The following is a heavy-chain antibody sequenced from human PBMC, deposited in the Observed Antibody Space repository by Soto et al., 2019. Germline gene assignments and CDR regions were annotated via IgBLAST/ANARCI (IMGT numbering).Heavy chain of an antibody. D-gene: IGHD3-10*01. Sequence: EVQLLESGGGLVQPGGSLRLSCAASGFTFSSYAMSWVRQAPGKGLEWVSAISGSGGSTYYADSVKGRFTISRDNSKNTLYMQMNSLTAEDTAVYYCAKERNYYGSGSYYNPGTGYFDYWGQGTLVTVSS. J-gene: IGHJ4*02. CDR2: ISGSGGST. V-gene: IGHV3-23*01. CDR1: GFTFSSYA. CDR3: AKERNYYGSGSYYNPGTGYFDY.